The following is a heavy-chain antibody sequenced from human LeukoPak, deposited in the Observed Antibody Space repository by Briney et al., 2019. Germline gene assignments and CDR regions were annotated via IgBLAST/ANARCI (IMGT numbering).Heavy chain of an antibody. D-gene: IGHD6-25*01. CDR2: ISAYNGNT. J-gene: IGHJ4*02. CDR1: GYTFTSYY. V-gene: IGHV1-18*04. Sequence: ASVKVSCKASGYTFTSYYMHWVRQAPGQGLEWMGWISAYNGNTNYAQKLQGRVTMTTDTSTSTAYMELRSLRSDDTAVYYCARDRQRSGHDYWGQGTLVTVSS. CDR3: ARDRQRSGHDY.